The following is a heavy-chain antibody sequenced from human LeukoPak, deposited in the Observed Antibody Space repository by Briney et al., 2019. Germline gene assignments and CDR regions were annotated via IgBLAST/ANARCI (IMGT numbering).Heavy chain of an antibody. J-gene: IGHJ6*02. D-gene: IGHD3-3*01. Sequence: ASVKVSCKVSGYTLTELSMHWVRQAPGKGLEWMGGFDPEDGETIYAQKFQGRVTMTEDTSTDTAYMELSSLRSEDTAVYYCATAYRLGVVIKTNYGMDVWGQGTTVTVSS. V-gene: IGHV1-24*01. CDR3: ATAYRLGVVIKTNYGMDV. CDR1: GYTLTELS. CDR2: FDPEDGET.